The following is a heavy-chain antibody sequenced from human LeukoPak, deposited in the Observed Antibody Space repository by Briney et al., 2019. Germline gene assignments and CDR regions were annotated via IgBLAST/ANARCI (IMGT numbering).Heavy chain of an antibody. Sequence: GGSLRLSCAASGFTFSSYEMNWVRQAPGKGLEWVSYISSSGSTIYYADSVKGRFTISRDNAKNSLYLQMNSLRAEDTAVYYCAKGRQAMVRGVGIDWGQGTLVTVSS. CDR2: ISSSGSTI. CDR3: AKGRQAMVRGVGID. V-gene: IGHV3-48*03. D-gene: IGHD3-10*01. CDR1: GFTFSSYE. J-gene: IGHJ4*02.